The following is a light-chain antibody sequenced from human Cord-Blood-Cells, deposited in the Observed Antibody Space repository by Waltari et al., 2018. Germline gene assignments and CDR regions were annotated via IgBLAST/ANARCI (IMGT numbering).Light chain of an antibody. J-gene: IGLJ2*01. CDR3: SSYTSSSTLV. CDR1: SSDVGGYNY. Sequence: QSALTQPASVSGSPGPSITISCTGTSSDVGGYNYVSWYQQHPGKAPKLMIYDVSNRPSGVSNRFSGSKSGNMASLTISGLQAEDEADYYCSSYTSSSTLVFGGGTKLTVL. CDR2: DVS. V-gene: IGLV2-14*01.